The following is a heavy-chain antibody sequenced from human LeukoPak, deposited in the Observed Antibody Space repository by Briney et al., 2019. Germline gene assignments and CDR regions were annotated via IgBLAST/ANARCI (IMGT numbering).Heavy chain of an antibody. Sequence: GRSLRLSCAASGFTFSSYAMHWVRQAPGKGLEWVAVISYDGSNKYYADSVKGRFTISRDNSKNTLYPQMNSLRAEDTAVYYCARGRQQLVRGYFDYWGQGTLVTVSS. CDR1: GFTFSSYA. CDR3: ARGRQQLVRGYFDY. J-gene: IGHJ4*02. D-gene: IGHD6-13*01. V-gene: IGHV3-30*01. CDR2: ISYDGSNK.